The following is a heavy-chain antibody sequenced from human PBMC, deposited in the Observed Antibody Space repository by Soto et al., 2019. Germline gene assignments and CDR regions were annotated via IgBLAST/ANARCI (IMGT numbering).Heavy chain of an antibody. J-gene: IGHJ6*01. Sequence: LGESLKISCKGSGYSFTSYWISWVRQMPGKGLEWMGRIDPSDSYTNYSPSFQGHVTISADKSISTAYVQWSSLKASDTAMYYCATLGRDYYGMDVWGQGTTVTVSS. D-gene: IGHD3-16*01. CDR3: ATLGRDYYGMDV. V-gene: IGHV5-10-1*01. CDR1: GYSFTSYW. CDR2: IDPSDSYT.